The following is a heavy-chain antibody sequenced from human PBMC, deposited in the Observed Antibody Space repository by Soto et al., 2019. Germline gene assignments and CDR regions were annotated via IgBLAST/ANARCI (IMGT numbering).Heavy chain of an antibody. CDR1: RFSFSNFG. CDR2: LSFDGSNK. Sequence: QEQLVESGGGVVQPGMSLRLSCVASRFSFSNFGMHWVRQAPGKGLEWVAALSFDGSNKNYADGVRGRFTISRDNSKNTLYLHMNSLRSDDTAMYYCAKGCCSSSSCSFDSWGQGTLVTV. V-gene: IGHV3-30*18. CDR3: AKGCCSSSSCSFDS. J-gene: IGHJ5*01. D-gene: IGHD2-2*01.